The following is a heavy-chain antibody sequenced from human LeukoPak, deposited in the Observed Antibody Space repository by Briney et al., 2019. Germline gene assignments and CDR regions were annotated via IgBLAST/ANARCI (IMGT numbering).Heavy chain of an antibody. V-gene: IGHV1-2*02. CDR2: INPNSGGT. CDR3: ARDPGSSYSSSWYDYYYMDV. CDR1: GYTFTGYY. D-gene: IGHD6-13*01. J-gene: IGHJ6*03. Sequence: ASVKVSCKASGYTFTGYYMHWVRQAPGQGLEWTGWINPNSGGTNYAQKFQGRVTMTRDTSISTAYMELSRLRSDDTAVYYCARDPGSSYSSSWYDYYYMDVWGKGTTVTISS.